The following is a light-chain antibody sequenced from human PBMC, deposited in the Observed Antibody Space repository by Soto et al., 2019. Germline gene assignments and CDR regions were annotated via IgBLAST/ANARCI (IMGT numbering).Light chain of an antibody. CDR1: QSVLYSSNNKSY. Sequence: DIVMTQSPDSLAVSLGERATINCKSSQSVLYSSNNKSYLGWYQQTPRQPPKLLIYWASTRASGVPDRFSGSGSGTDFTLTISSLQAEDVAVYYCQKYYSSPYSFGQGTKLEIK. CDR2: WAS. V-gene: IGKV4-1*01. J-gene: IGKJ2*03. CDR3: QKYYSSPYS.